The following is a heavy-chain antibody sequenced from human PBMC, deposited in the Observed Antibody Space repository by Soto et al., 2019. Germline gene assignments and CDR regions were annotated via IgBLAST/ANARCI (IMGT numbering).Heavy chain of an antibody. CDR3: ARSTVTEDY. J-gene: IGHJ4*02. D-gene: IGHD4-17*01. V-gene: IGHV4-4*02. CDR2: IYHSGST. CDR1: GASISSNNW. Sequence: QVQLQESGPGLVKPSGTLSLTCAVSGASISSNNWWSWVRQPPGKGLEWVGEIYHSGSTNYNLSLXMRXTXSIDKSKNQFSLKLSSVTAADTAVYYCARSTVTEDYWGQGTLVTVSS.